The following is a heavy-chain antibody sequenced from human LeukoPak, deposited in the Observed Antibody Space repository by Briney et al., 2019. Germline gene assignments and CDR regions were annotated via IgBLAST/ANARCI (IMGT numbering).Heavy chain of an antibody. V-gene: IGHV3-30*04. CDR3: ARVSSSWYFGAFDI. J-gene: IGHJ3*02. D-gene: IGHD6-13*01. CDR1: GYTFTSYY. CDR2: ISYDGINK. Sequence: SCKASGYTFTSYYMHWVRQAPGKGLEWVAIISYDGINKYYADSVKGRFTISRDNSKNTLYLQMNSLRAEDTAVYYCARVSSSWYFGAFDIWGQGTMVTVSS.